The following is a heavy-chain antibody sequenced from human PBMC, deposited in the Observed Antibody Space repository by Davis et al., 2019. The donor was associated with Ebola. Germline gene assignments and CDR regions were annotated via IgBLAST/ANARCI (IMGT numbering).Heavy chain of an antibody. CDR1: GFTFDDYA. CDR2: ISWNSGSI. J-gene: IGHJ4*02. D-gene: IGHD4-17*01. V-gene: IGHV3-9*01. Sequence: SLKIPCAASGFTFDDYAMHWVRQAPGKGLEWVSGISWNSGSIGHADSVKGRFTISRDNAKNSLYLQMNSLRAEDTALYYCAKGSYGDYSSPVDYWGQGTLVTVSS. CDR3: AKGSYGDYSSPVDY.